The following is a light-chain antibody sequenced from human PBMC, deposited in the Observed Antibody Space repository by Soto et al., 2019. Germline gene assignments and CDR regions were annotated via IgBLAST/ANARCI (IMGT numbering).Light chain of an antibody. CDR1: QSVSSSY. J-gene: IGKJ1*01. CDR2: SAS. V-gene: IGKV3-20*01. Sequence: EVVLTQSPGTLSLSPGERATLSCRASQSVSSSYLAWYQQKPGQAPRLLIYSASSRATGLPDRFRGSGSGTDFTLTISRLEPEDFAVYYCQQYGSSPWTFGQGTKVEIK. CDR3: QQYGSSPWT.